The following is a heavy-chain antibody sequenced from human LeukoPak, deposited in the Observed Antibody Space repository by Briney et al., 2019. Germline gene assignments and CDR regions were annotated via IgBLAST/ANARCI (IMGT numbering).Heavy chain of an antibody. D-gene: IGHD2-2*01. CDR3: ARDMEYCSSTSCQNGMDV. CDR2: INAGNGNT. Sequence: ASVKVSCKASGHTFTSYAMHWVRQAPGQRLEWMGWINAGNGNTKYSQKFQGRVTITRDTSASTAYMELSSLRSEDTAVYYCARDMEYCSSTSCQNGMDVWGKGTTVTVSS. V-gene: IGHV1-3*01. CDR1: GHTFTSYA. J-gene: IGHJ6*04.